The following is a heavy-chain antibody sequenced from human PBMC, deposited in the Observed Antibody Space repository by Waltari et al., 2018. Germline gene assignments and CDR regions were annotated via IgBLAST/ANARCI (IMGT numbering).Heavy chain of an antibody. V-gene: IGHV3-7*03. D-gene: IGHD2-21*02. CDR2: IKHDGSEK. Sequence: EVQLVESGGGLVQPGGSLRLSCAASGFSFSGYWMNWIRQVPGKGLELVANIKHDGSEKYYVDSVKGRFTISRDNAKNSLYLQMNSLRAEDTALYYCARDRTAQGWGQGTLVTVSS. CDR1: GFSFSGYW. CDR3: ARDRTAQG. J-gene: IGHJ4*02.